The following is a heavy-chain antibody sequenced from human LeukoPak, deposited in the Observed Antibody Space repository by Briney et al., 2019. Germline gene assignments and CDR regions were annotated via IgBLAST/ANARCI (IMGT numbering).Heavy chain of an antibody. CDR3: ARDCGSGSYFFYGMDV. CDR2: ISSSSSTI. CDR1: GFTFSSYS. V-gene: IGHV3-48*01. D-gene: IGHD3-10*01. J-gene: IGHJ6*02. Sequence: GGSLRLSCAASGFTFSSYSMNWVRQAPGKGLEWVSYISSSSSTIYYADSVKGRFTISRDNAKNSLYLQMNSLRAEDTAVCYCARDCGSGSYFFYGMDVWGQGTTVTVSS.